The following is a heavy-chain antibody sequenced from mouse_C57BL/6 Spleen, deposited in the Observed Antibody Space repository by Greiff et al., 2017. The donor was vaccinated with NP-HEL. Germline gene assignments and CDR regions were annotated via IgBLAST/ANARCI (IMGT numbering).Heavy chain of an antibody. D-gene: IGHD1-1*01. J-gene: IGHJ2*01. CDR2: IYPRSRNT. Sequence: QVQLKESGAELARPGASVKLSCKASGYTFTSYGISWVKQRTGQGLEWIGEIYPRSRNTYYNEKFKGKATLTADKSSSTAYMELRSLTSEDSAVYFCARGSYSTVVARLDYWGQGTTLTVSS. V-gene: IGHV1-81*01. CDR1: GYTFTSYG. CDR3: ARGSYSTVVARLDY.